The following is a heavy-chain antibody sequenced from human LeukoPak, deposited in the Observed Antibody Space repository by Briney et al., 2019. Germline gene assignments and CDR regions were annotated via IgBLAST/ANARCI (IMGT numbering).Heavy chain of an antibody. Sequence: GGSLRLSYAASGFTFSNAWMSWVRQAPGKGLEWVGHIKSQTDGGTTDYAAPVKGRFTISGDDSKNTLYLQLNSLKTEDTAVYYCTTGTWIQLWLADYWGQGTLVTVSS. J-gene: IGHJ4*02. V-gene: IGHV3-15*01. CDR3: TTGTWIQLWLADY. D-gene: IGHD5-18*01. CDR1: GFTFSNAW. CDR2: IKSQTDGGTT.